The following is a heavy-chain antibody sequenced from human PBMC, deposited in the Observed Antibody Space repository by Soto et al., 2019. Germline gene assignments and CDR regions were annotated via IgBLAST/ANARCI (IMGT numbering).Heavy chain of an antibody. V-gene: IGHV1-69*11. CDR3: AREGRQWELPHLFQH. Sequence: QVHLVQSGAEVKKPGSSVKVSCKTSGGTFSSYAISWVRQAPGQGPEWMGGIIPILGTSDYAPKFQGRVTITADQSTSTAYMELSSLRSEDTAVYYCAREGRQWELPHLFQHWGQDTLVTVSS. CDR2: IIPILGTS. CDR1: GGTFSSYA. D-gene: IGHD1-26*01. J-gene: IGHJ1*01.